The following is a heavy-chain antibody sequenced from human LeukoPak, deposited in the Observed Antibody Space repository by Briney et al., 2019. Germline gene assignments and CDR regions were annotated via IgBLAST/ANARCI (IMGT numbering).Heavy chain of an antibody. CDR2: IYHSGST. D-gene: IGHD2-2*01. V-gene: IGHV4-30-2*01. J-gene: IGHJ4*02. Sequence: SSETLSLTCTVSGGSISSGGYYWSWIRQPPGKGLEWIGYIYHSGSTYHNPSLKSRVTISVDRSKNQFSLKLSSVTAADTAVYYCARSGEYQLLDYWGQGTLVTVSS. CDR3: ARSGEYQLLDY. CDR1: GGSISSGGYY.